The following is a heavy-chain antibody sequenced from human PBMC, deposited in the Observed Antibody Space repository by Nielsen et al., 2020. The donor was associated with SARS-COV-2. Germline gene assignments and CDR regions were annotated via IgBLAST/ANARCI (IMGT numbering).Heavy chain of an antibody. V-gene: IGHV4-59*13. J-gene: IGHJ4*02. CDR2: IYYSGST. CDR3: ARGSRVDPGGFDY. D-gene: IGHD3-3*01. Sequence: GSLRLSCTVSGGSISSYYWSWIRQPPGKGLEWIGYIYYSGSTNYNPSLKSRVTISVDTSKNQFSLKLSSVTAADTAVYYCARGSRVDPGGFDYWGQGTLVTVSS. CDR1: GGSISSYY.